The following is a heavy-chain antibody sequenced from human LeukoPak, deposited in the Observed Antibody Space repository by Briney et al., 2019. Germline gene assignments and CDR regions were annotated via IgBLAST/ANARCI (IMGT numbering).Heavy chain of an antibody. V-gene: IGHV1-8*01. CDR2: MNPNSGNT. D-gene: IGHD6-13*01. Sequence: ASVKVSCKASGYTFTRYDINWVRQATGQGREWMGWMNPNSGNTGYAQKFQGRVTMTRNNSISTAYMELSSLRSEDTAVYYCARAIRIAAAAAASQYWFDPWGQGTLVTVSS. J-gene: IGHJ5*02. CDR1: GYTFTRYD. CDR3: ARAIRIAAAAAASQYWFDP.